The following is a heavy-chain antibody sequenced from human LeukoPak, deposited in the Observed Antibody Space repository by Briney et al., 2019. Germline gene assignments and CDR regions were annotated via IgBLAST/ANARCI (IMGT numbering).Heavy chain of an antibody. Sequence: GGSLRLSCAASGFTFSTYAMSWVRQAPGKGLEWVSSVSGSGGNTHYADSVKGRFTISRDNSKNTLSLQMNSLKTEDTAVYYCTRHMGATAYWGQGTLVTVSS. D-gene: IGHD1-26*01. V-gene: IGHV3-23*01. CDR2: VSGSGGNT. CDR3: TRHMGATAY. J-gene: IGHJ4*02. CDR1: GFTFSTYA.